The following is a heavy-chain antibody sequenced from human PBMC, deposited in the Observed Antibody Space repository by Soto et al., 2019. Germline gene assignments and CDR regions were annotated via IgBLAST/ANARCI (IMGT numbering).Heavy chain of an antibody. V-gene: IGHV4-4*02. Sequence: PSETLSLTCAVSGGSISSSNWWSWVRQPPGKGLERIGEIYHSGSTNYNPSLKSRVTISVDKSKNQFSLKLISVTAADTAVYYCARDSPHFVVVPAARPGDYYYYMDVWDKGTTVTVSS. CDR3: ARDSPHFVVVPAARPGDYYYYMDV. CDR1: GGSISSSNW. D-gene: IGHD2-2*01. CDR2: IYHSGST. J-gene: IGHJ6*03.